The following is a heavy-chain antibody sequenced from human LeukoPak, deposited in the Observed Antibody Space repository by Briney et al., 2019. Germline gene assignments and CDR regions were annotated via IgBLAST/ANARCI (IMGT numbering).Heavy chain of an antibody. Sequence: PSETLSLTCAVSDDSFSSHYWTWIRQPPGKGLEWTGYISYIGSTNYNPPLKSRVTISIDTSKNQFSLKLSSVTAADTAVYYCARDLVTVTKGFDIWGQGTMVSVSS. D-gene: IGHD4-17*01. V-gene: IGHV4-59*11. CDR1: DDSFSSHY. CDR3: ARDLVTVTKGFDI. CDR2: ISYIGST. J-gene: IGHJ3*02.